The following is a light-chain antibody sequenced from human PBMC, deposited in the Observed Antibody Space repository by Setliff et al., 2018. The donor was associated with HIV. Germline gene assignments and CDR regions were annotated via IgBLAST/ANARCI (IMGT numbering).Light chain of an antibody. CDR1: TSDIAAFKY. CDR2: EVS. J-gene: IGLJ3*02. CDR3: SSYTSTDTWV. V-gene: IGLV2-14*03. Sequence: QSVLAQTASVPGSPGQSITIACTGTTSDIAAFKYISWYQQHPGTAPKLIIYEVSNRPSGVSYRFSGSKSGNTASLTISGLQAEDEADYYCSSYTSTDTWVFGGGTKVTVL.